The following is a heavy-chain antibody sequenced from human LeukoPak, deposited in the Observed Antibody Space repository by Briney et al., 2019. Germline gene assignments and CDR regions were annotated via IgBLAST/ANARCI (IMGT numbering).Heavy chain of an antibody. V-gene: IGHV3-53*01. CDR1: GFTVSSNY. CDR2: IYSGGST. Sequence: PGGSLRLSCAASGFTVSSNYMSWVRQAPGKGLEWVSVIYSGGSTYYADSVKGRFTISRDNSKNTLYLQMNSLGAEDTAVYYCARDRPYSSGRFFGYYYGMDVWGQGTTVTVSS. CDR3: ARDRPYSSGRFFGYYYGMDV. D-gene: IGHD6-19*01. J-gene: IGHJ6*02.